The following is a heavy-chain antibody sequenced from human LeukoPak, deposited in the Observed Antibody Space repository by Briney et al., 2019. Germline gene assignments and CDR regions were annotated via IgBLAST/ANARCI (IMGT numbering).Heavy chain of an antibody. Sequence: GGSLRLSCAASGFTFSSYAMHWVRQAPGKGLEWVAVISYDGSNKYYADSVKGRFTISRDNAKNSLYLQMNSLRAEDTAVYYCAREMISGSYYSLFRSFDYWGQGTLVTVSS. D-gene: IGHD1-26*01. CDR1: GFTFSSYA. J-gene: IGHJ4*02. CDR3: AREMISGSYYSLFRSFDY. V-gene: IGHV3-30*04. CDR2: ISYDGSNK.